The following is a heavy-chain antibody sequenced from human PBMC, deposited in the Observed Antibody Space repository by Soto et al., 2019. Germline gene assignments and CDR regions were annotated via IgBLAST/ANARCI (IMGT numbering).Heavy chain of an antibody. CDR1: GITFIADA. V-gene: IGHV3-23*01. CDR3: AKSFSSNWYDYFDY. J-gene: IGHJ4*02. Sequence: GGSLRLSCAASGITFIADAMSWVRQAPGKGLEWVSAISGSGATAYYADSVKGRFTISRDKSKNTLYLQMNSLRAEDTALYYCAKSFSSNWYDYFDYWGQGSLVTVSS. CDR2: ISGSGATA. D-gene: IGHD6-13*01.